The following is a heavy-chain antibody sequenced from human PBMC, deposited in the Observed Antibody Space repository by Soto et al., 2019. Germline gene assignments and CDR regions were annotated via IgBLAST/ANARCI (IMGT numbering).Heavy chain of an antibody. J-gene: IGHJ6*02. CDR3: ARAPSKIAADYYYYGMDV. CDR2: INHSGST. D-gene: IGHD6-25*01. Sequence: SETLSLTCAVCGGSFSGYYWSWIRQPPGKGLEWIGEINHSGSTNYNPSLKSRVTISVDTSKNQFSLKLSSVTAADTAVYYCARAPSKIAADYYYYGMDVWGQGTTVTVSS. CDR1: GGSFSGYY. V-gene: IGHV4-34*01.